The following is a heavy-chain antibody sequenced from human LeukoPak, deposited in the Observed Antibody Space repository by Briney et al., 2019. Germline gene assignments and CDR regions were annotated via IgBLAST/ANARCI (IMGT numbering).Heavy chain of an antibody. V-gene: IGHV4-59*01. CDR3: ARSGYSYGVDY. Sequence: SETLSLTCTVSGGSISSYSWSWIRQPPGKGLEWIGYIYYSGSTNYNPSLKSRVTISVDTSKNQFSLKLSSVTAADTAVYYCARSGYSYGVDYWGQGTLVTVSS. D-gene: IGHD5-18*01. CDR2: IYYSGST. CDR1: GGSISSYS. J-gene: IGHJ4*02.